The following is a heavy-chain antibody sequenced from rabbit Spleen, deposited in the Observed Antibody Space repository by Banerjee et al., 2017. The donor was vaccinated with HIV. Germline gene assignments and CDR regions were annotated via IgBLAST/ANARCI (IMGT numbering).Heavy chain of an antibody. V-gene: IGHV1S47*01. J-gene: IGHJ4*01. Sequence: EQLVESGGGLVQPGGSLKLSCKASGFDFSSYGVSWVRQAPGKGPEWIAYIDPVFGNTYYASWVNGRFTISRHNAQNTLYLQLNSLTAADTATYFCVRDKATISGDYGPWYFDLWAQAPSSPS. D-gene: IGHD1-1*01. CDR3: VRDKATISGDYGPWYFDL. CDR2: IDPVFGNT. CDR1: GFDFSSYG.